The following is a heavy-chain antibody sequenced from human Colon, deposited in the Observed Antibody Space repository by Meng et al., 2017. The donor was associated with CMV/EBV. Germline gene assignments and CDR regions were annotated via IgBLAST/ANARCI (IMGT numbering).Heavy chain of an antibody. Sequence: LPFGGGWMTWVRQATGKGLEWVGRIKSKVDDETIHYAAPARGRFTISRDDSMNTVYLQMNNLRNEDTAVYYCTADTPEVGVGEFEHWGPGTQVTVSS. D-gene: IGHD2-8*01. CDR1: LPFGGGW. J-gene: IGHJ1*01. CDR2: IKSKVDDETI. CDR3: TADTPEVGVGEFEH. V-gene: IGHV3-15*01.